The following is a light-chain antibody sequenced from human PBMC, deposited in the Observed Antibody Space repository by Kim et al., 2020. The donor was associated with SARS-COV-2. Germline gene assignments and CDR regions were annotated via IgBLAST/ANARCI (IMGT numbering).Light chain of an antibody. CDR1: SLRTYY. CDR3: NLRDSSGYRWV. V-gene: IGLV3-19*01. J-gene: IGLJ3*02. CDR2: GKN. Sequence: SSELTQDPAVSVALGQTVRITCQGDSLRTYYANWYQQKPGQAPVLVTFGKNNRPSGIPDRFSGSSSGNTASLTITGAQAEDEADYYCNLRDSSGYRWVFGGGTQLTVL.